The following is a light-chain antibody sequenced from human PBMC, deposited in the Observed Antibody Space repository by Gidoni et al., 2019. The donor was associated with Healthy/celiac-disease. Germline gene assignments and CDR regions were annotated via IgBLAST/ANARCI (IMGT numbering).Light chain of an antibody. CDR3: QQYGSSPPWT. Sequence: IVLTQSPGTPSLSPGERTILSCRASHSVSSSYLAWYQKKPGQAPRLLIYGASSRATGVPDRFSGSGSGTEFTLTISRLEPEDFAVYYCQQYGSSPPWTVGQXTKVEIK. V-gene: IGKV3-20*01. CDR1: HSVSSSY. J-gene: IGKJ1*01. CDR2: GAS.